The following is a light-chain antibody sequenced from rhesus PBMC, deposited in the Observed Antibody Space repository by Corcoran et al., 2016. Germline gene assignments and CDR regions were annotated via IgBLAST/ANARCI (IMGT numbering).Light chain of an antibody. CDR2: AAF. V-gene: IGKV1-43*01. J-gene: IGKJ4*01. CDR3: LQYNSNPLT. Sequence: DIQMTQSPSSLSASPVDRVTITCRASPGISTYLNWYQQKPGKAPKRLIYAAFSLESGVPSRFSGSGSGTEFTLTISSLQPEDCATYYCLQYNSNPLTFGGGTKVEIK. CDR1: PGISTY.